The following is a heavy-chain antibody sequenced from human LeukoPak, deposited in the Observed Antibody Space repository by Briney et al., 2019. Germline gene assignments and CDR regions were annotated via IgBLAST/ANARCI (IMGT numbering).Heavy chain of an antibody. J-gene: IGHJ4*02. Sequence: PSETLSLTCTVSGGSISSSSYYWGWIRQPPGKGLEWIGSIYYSGSTYYNPSLKSRVTISVDTSKNQFSLKLSSVTAADTAVYYCARVKNYYDSSGCYSEHTGYFDYWGQGTLVTVSS. D-gene: IGHD3-22*01. CDR3: ARVKNYYDSSGCYSEHTGYFDY. CDR2: IYYSGST. V-gene: IGHV4-39*07. CDR1: GGSISSSSYY.